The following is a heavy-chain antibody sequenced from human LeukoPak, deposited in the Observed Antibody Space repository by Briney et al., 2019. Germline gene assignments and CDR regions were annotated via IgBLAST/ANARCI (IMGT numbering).Heavy chain of an antibody. CDR1: GYTFTSYG. CDR3: ARDPKTSDYYYGMDV. Sequence: RASVKVSCKASGYTFTSYGISWVRQAPGQGLEWMGWISAYNGNTNYAQKLQGRVTMTTDTSTSTAYVELRSLRSDDTAVYYCARDPKTSDYYYGMDVWGQGTTVTVSS. V-gene: IGHV1-18*01. CDR2: ISAYNGNT. J-gene: IGHJ6*02.